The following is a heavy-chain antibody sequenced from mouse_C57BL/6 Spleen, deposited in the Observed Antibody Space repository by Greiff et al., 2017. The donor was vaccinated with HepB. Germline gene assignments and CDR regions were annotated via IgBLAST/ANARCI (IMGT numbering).Heavy chain of an antibody. CDR1: GYSFTGYY. Sequence: VQLQQSGPALVKPGASVKISCKASGYSFTGYYMNWVKQSPEKSLEWIGEINPSTGGTTYNQKFKAKATLTVDKSSSTAYMQLKSLTSEDSAVYYCARGGLRRTFAYWGQGTLVTVSA. J-gene: IGHJ3*01. D-gene: IGHD2-4*01. CDR2: INPSTGGT. V-gene: IGHV1-42*01. CDR3: ARGGLRRTFAY.